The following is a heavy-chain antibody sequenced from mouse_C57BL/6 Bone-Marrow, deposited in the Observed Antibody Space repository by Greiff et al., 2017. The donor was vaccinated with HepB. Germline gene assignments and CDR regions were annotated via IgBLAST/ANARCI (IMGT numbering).Heavy chain of an antibody. J-gene: IGHJ4*01. Sequence: QVQLKESGAELVRPGTSVKVSCKASGYAFTNYLIEWVKQRPGQGLEWIGVINPGSGGTNYNEKFKGKATLTADKSSSTAYMQLSSLTSEDSAVYFCARREEFITRVDYWGQGTSVTVSS. CDR1: GYAFTNYL. CDR3: ARREEFITRVDY. D-gene: IGHD1-1*01. CDR2: INPGSGGT. V-gene: IGHV1-54*01.